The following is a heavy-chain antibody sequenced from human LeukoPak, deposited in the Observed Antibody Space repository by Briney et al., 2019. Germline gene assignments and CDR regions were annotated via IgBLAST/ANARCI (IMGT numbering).Heavy chain of an antibody. CDR3: ARVQVGATTYYYYYMDV. V-gene: IGHV4-59*01. D-gene: IGHD1-26*01. Sequence: PSETLSLTCTGSGGSIIRYYWSWIRQPPGRGLEWIGYIYYSGSTNYNPSLKSRVTISVDTSKNQFSLKLSSVTAADTAVYYCARVQVGATTYYYYYMDVWGKGTTVTVSS. CDR1: GGSIIRYY. CDR2: IYYSGST. J-gene: IGHJ6*03.